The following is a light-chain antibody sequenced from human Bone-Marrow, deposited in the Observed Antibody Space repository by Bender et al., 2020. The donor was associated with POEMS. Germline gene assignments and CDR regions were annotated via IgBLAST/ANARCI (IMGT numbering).Light chain of an antibody. CDR3: SSYTDSNTLV. J-gene: IGLJ3*02. CDR1: SSDVGGFDY. Sequence: QSALTQPPSASGSPGQSVTISCTGTSSDVGGFDYVSWYQQHPGKAPKLIIFEVTKRPSGVPDRFSGSKSGNTASLTISGLQAEDEADYYCSSYTDSNTLVFGGGTKVTV. V-gene: IGLV2-8*01. CDR2: EVT.